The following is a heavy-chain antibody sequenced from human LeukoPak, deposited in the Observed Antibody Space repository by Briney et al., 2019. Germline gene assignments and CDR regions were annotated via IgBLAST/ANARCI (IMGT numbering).Heavy chain of an antibody. CDR3: ARGYGSGSYYGH. D-gene: IGHD3-10*01. V-gene: IGHV4-34*01. CDR2: INHSGST. Sequence: KSSETLSLTCAVYGGSFSGYYWSWIRQPPGKGLEWIGEINHSGSTNYNPSLKSRVTISVETSKNQFSLKLSFVTAADTAVYYCARGYGSGSYYGHWGQGTLVTVSS. CDR1: GGSFSGYY. J-gene: IGHJ4*02.